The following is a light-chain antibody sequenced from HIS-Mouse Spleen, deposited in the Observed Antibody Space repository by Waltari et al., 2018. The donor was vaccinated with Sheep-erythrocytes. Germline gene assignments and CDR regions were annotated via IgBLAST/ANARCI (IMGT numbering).Light chain of an antibody. Sequence: QSVLTQPPSASGTPGQRVTISCSGSSSNIVSNYVYWYQQLPGTAPKLLIYRNNQRPSGVPDRVSGSKSGPSASLAISGLRSEDEADYYCAAWDDSLSGPVFGGGTKLNVL. J-gene: IGLJ3*02. V-gene: IGLV1-47*01. CDR1: SSNIVSNY. CDR2: RNN. CDR3: AAWDDSLSGPV.